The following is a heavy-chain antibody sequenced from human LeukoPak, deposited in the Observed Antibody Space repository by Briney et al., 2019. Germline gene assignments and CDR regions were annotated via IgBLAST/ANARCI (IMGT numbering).Heavy chain of an antibody. CDR2: ISYDGSNK. J-gene: IGHJ4*02. CDR3: AKDRGIAARYFDY. CDR1: GFTFSSYA. Sequence: GGSLRLSCAASGFTFSSYAMHWVRQAPGKGLEWVAVISYDGSNKYYADSVKGRFTISRDNSKNTLYLQMNSLRAEDTAVYYCAKDRGIAARYFDYWGQGTLVTVSS. V-gene: IGHV3-30-3*01. D-gene: IGHD6-6*01.